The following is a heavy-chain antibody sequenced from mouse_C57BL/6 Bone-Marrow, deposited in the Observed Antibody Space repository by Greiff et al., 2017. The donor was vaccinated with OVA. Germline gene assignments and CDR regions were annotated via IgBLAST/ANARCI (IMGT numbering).Heavy chain of an antibody. Sequence: QVQLQQPGAELVKPGASVKLSCKASGYTFTSYWMHWVKQRPGQGLEWIGMIHPNSGSTNYNEKFKSKATLTVDKSSSTAYMQLSSLTSEDSAVYYCARSGAWDYFEYWGQGTTLTVSS. D-gene: IGHD4-1*01. CDR3: ARSGAWDYFEY. V-gene: IGHV1-64*01. CDR2: IHPNSGST. J-gene: IGHJ2*01. CDR1: GYTFTSYW.